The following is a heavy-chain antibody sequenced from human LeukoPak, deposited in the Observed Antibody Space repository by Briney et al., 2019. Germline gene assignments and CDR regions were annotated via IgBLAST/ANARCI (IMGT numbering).Heavy chain of an antibody. J-gene: IGHJ4*02. V-gene: IGHV1-46*01. CDR3: AREGPETYKFDF. CDR2: TRQSSGRT. D-gene: IGHD1-1*01. CDR1: GYTFTDYY. Sequence: ASVKVSCETSGYTFTDYYMHWVRQAPGQGPEWMGITRQSSGRTQYPQKFQGRVTMTWDMSASTFYMELSSLTSDDTAVYYCAREGPETYKFDFWGQGTLVTVSS.